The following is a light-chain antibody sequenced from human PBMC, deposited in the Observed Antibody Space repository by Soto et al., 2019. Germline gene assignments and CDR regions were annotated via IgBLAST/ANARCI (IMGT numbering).Light chain of an antibody. J-gene: IGLJ2*01. CDR2: RNN. Sequence: QSVLTQPPSASGTPGQRVTISCSGSSSNIGSNYVYWYQQLPGTAPKLLIYRNNQRPSGVPDRFSGSKSGNSDSLAISGLRSEDEADYYCAAWDDSLSGPVVFGGGTQLTVL. CDR1: SSNIGSNY. CDR3: AAWDDSLSGPVV. V-gene: IGLV1-47*01.